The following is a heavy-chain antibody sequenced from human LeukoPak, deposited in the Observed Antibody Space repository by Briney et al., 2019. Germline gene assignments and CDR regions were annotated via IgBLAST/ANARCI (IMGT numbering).Heavy chain of an antibody. V-gene: IGHV4-38-2*02. CDR2: IFHSGDS. CDR1: AYSISSGYY. D-gene: IGHD2-15*01. CDR3: AREAHCSGGSCGALDAFDI. J-gene: IGHJ3*02. Sequence: SETLSLTCTVSAYSISSGYYGGCMRQPPGKGLEWSGSIFHSGDSYYDPSLKRLLTIAVDTSNNQFSLTLSYVTAADTAVYYCAREAHCSGGSCGALDAFDIWGQGTMVTVSS.